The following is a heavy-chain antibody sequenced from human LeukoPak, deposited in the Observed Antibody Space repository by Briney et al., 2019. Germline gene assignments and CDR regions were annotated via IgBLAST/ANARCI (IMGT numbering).Heavy chain of an antibody. CDR1: GVAFRTSA. J-gene: IGHJ4*02. Sequence: GGSLRLSCAASGVAFRTSAISWVCQAPGKGLEWVSAISGSGGSTKYADSVRGRFTISRDNSKNTLYLQIHSLRVEDTAVYYCAKDPHDFWSGYPYYFDYWGQGTLVTVSS. D-gene: IGHD3-3*01. CDR2: ISGSGGST. CDR3: AKDPHDFWSGYPYYFDY. V-gene: IGHV3-23*01.